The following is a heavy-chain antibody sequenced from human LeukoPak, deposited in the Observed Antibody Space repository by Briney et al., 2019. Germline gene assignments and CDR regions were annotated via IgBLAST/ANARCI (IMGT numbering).Heavy chain of an antibody. CDR3: AREIPTYYDILTGDSAFDI. Sequence: GGSLRLSCAASGFTVSSNYMSWVRQAPGKGLEWVSVIYSGGSTYYADSVKGRFTISRDNSKNTLYLQTNSLRAEDTAVYYCAREIPTYYDILTGDSAFDIWGQGTMVTVSS. CDR2: IYSGGST. V-gene: IGHV3-53*01. D-gene: IGHD3-9*01. J-gene: IGHJ3*02. CDR1: GFTVSSNY.